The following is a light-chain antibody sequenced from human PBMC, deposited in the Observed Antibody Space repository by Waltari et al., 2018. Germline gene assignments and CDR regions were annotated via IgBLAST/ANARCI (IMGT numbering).Light chain of an antibody. Sequence: DIVLTQSPASLSLSPGERATLSCRASQSVSSYLAWYQQKPGQAPRLLIYDASNRATGIPARFSGSGSGTDFTLTISSLGPEDCAVYYCQQRRDWPITFGQGTRLEIK. CDR1: QSVSSY. J-gene: IGKJ5*01. V-gene: IGKV3-11*01. CDR3: QQRRDWPIT. CDR2: DAS.